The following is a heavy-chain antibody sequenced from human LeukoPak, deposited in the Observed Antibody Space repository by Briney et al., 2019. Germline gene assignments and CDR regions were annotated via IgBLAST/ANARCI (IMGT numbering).Heavy chain of an antibody. CDR2: IIPIFGTA. D-gene: IGHD2-2*01. V-gene: IGHV1-69*05. Sequence: SVKVSCKASGGTFSSYAISWVRQAPGLGLEWMGGIIPIFGTANYAQKFQGRVAITTDESTSTAYMELSSLRSEDTAVYYCARARYCSSTSCYYHAFDIWGQGTMVTVSS. CDR3: ARARYCSSTSCYYHAFDI. CDR1: GGTFSSYA. J-gene: IGHJ3*02.